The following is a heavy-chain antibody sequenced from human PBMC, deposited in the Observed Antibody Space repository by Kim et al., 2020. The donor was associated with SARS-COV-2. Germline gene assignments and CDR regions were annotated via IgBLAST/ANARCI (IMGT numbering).Heavy chain of an antibody. Sequence: GGSLRLSCTTSGSTFSSYGMHWVRQAPGKGLEWVAVIWYDGSNKYYADSVKGRFTISRDNSKNTLYLQMNSLRAEDTAVYYCARDPASQAGDIVVVTAAIKVAHHGMDVWGQGTTVTVSS. CDR1: GSTFSSYG. J-gene: IGHJ6*02. D-gene: IGHD2-2*01. CDR3: ARDPASQAGDIVVVTAAIKVAHHGMDV. CDR2: IWYDGSNK. V-gene: IGHV3-33*01.